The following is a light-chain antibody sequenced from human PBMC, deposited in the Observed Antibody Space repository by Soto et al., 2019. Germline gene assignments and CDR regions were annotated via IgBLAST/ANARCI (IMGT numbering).Light chain of an antibody. J-gene: IGKJ1*01. CDR3: QQYNNWPQT. CDR1: HSVFAN. Sequence: EIVMTPSLPNLCASRGQTSIISSRASHSVFANLAWLQQKPGQAPRLLIYAASTRATGVPARFSGSGSGTEFTLTINSLQSEDFAVYYCQQYNNWPQTFGQGTKVDIK. V-gene: IGKV3-15*01. CDR2: AAS.